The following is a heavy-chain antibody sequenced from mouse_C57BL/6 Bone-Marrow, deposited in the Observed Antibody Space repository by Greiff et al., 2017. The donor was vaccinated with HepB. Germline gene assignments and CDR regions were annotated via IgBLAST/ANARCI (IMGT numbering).Heavy chain of an antibody. J-gene: IGHJ2*01. Sequence: VQLQESGAELVRPGTSVKMSCKASGYTFTNYWIGWAKQRPGHGLEWIGDIYPGGGYTNYNEKFKGKAPLTADKSSSTAYRQFSSLTSEDSAIYYCARLSSSYGSFDYWGQGTTLTVAS. CDR1: GYTFTNYW. CDR2: IYPGGGYT. CDR3: ARLSSSYGSFDY. V-gene: IGHV1-63*01. D-gene: IGHD1-1*01.